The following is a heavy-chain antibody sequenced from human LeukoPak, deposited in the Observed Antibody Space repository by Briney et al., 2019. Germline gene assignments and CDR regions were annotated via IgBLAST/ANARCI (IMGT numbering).Heavy chain of an antibody. Sequence: GGSLRLSCAASGFTFSSYGMHWVRQAPGKGLEWVAVIWYDGSNKYYADSVKGRFTISRDNSKNTLYLQMNSLRAEDTAVYYCARANTYGSNYYYGMDVWGQGTTVTVSS. D-gene: IGHD3-10*01. J-gene: IGHJ6*02. V-gene: IGHV3-33*01. CDR3: ARANTYGSNYYYGMDV. CDR2: IWYDGSNK. CDR1: GFTFSSYG.